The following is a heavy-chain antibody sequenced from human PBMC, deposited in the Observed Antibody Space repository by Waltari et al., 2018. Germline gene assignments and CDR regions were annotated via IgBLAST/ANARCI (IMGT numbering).Heavy chain of an antibody. CDR1: GYTFANFG. CDR2: ISPYNGYT. Sequence: QVQLVQSGAEVKKPGASVTVSCKSSGYTFANFGFTWVRQAPGQGLEWMGWISPYNGYTNYAQKFQGRVTVTTDTSTSTAYMELRSLRSDDTAVYYCARDKGKSGSLVVPEYWGQGTLVTVSS. J-gene: IGHJ4*02. D-gene: IGHD1-26*01. CDR3: ARDKGKSGSLVVPEY. V-gene: IGHV1-18*01.